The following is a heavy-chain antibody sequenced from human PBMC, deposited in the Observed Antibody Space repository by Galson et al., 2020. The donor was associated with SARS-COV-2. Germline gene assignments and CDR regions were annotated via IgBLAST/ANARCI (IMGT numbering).Heavy chain of an antibody. CDR2: VYHTRNT. J-gene: IGHJ4*02. CDR1: GFSISGGYF. D-gene: IGHD3-22*01. CDR3: ARRRAVFEGSGYNLYHFDF. Sequence: SETLSLTCTVSGFSISGGYFWGWIRQPPGKGQQWIGDVYHTRNTYYNPSLKSQLTISVDTSKNQFSLKLQSVTAADTAVYYCARRRAVFEGSGYNLYHFDFWGQGTLITVSS. V-gene: IGHV4-38-2*02.